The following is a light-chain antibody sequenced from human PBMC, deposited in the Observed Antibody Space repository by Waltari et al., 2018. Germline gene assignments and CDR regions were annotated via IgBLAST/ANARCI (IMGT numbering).Light chain of an antibody. CDR1: QSFSSN. J-gene: IGKJ2*01. CDR2: GAS. CDR3: QQYNNWPT. V-gene: IGKV3-15*01. Sequence: EIVMTQSPATLSVSPGERATLSCRASQSFSSNLAWYQQNPGQAPRLLIYGASTRATGIPDRCSGSGSGTEFTLTISSMQSEDVAVYDCQQYNNWPTFGQGTKLEIK.